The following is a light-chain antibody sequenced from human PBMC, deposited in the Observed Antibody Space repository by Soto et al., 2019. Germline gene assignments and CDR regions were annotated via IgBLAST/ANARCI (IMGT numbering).Light chain of an antibody. V-gene: IGKV3-20*01. CDR3: QQYGSSPRT. J-gene: IGKJ1*01. Sequence: EIVLTQSPGTLSLSPGERATLSCRASQSVSNSYLAWYQQKPGQAPRLLIYGASSRATGIPDRFSGSGSGTDFTLTISRLEAEDFAVYSCQQYGSSPRTFGQGTKVEIK. CDR1: QSVSNSY. CDR2: GAS.